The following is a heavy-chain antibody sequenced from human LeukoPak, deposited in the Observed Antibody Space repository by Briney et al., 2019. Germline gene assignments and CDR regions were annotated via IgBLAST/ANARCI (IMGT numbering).Heavy chain of an antibody. J-gene: IGHJ3*02. D-gene: IGHD4-23*01. CDR3: ARPTTVVTGAFDI. CDR1: GGTFSSYA. V-gene: IGHV1-69*13. CDR2: IIPIFGTA. Sequence: ASVKVSCKASGGTFSSYAISWVRQAPGQGLEWMGGIIPIFGTANYAQKFQGRVTITADESTSTAYMELSSLRSEDTAVYYCARPTTVVTGAFDIWGQGTMVTVSS.